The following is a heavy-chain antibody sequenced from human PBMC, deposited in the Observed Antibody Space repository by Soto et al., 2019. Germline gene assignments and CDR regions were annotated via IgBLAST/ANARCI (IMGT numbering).Heavy chain of an antibody. CDR1: VFGFINYA. Sequence: GWSLRLSCSASVFGFINYAMSWVRQIPGKGLEWVSAISYRGGSTNYEDSVKGRFTISRDNSKSTLYLQMNSLRVDDTAVYYCAKGSPYSGTYFHPWGQGTLVTVSS. D-gene: IGHD1-26*01. CDR2: ISYRGGST. CDR3: AKGSPYSGTYFHP. J-gene: IGHJ5*02. V-gene: IGHV3-23*01.